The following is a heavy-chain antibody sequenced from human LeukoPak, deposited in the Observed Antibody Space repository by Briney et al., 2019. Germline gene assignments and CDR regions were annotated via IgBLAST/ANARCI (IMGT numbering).Heavy chain of an antibody. CDR3: ASTTVTPS. Sequence: PGGSLRLSCAASEFTFSSYSMNWVRQAPGKGLEWVSYITNSGNSKSYADSVKGRFTISRDNTKNSLYLQMNGLRAEDTAVYYCASTTVTPSWGQGTLVTVSS. CDR1: EFTFSSYS. J-gene: IGHJ5*02. D-gene: IGHD4-17*01. CDR2: ITNSGNSK. V-gene: IGHV3-48*01.